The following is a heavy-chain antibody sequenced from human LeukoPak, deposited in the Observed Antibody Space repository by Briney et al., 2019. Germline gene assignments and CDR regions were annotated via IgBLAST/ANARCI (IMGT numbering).Heavy chain of an antibody. J-gene: IGHJ4*02. CDR1: GFTFDDYG. V-gene: IGHV3-20*04. CDR2: INWNGGST. CDR3: ARVLGGNRRSGRYFDY. D-gene: IGHD4-23*01. Sequence: AGGSLRLSCAASGFTFDDYGMSWVRQAPGKGLEWVSGINWNGGSTVYADSVKGRFTISRDNAKNSLYLQMNSLRAEDTALYYCARVLGGNRRSGRYFDYWGQGTLVTVSS.